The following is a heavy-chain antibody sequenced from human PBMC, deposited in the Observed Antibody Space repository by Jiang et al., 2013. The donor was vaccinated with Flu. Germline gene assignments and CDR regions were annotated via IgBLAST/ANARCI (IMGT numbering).Heavy chain of an antibody. CDR1: GGSINNYY. J-gene: IGHJ4*02. V-gene: IGHV4-59*01. Sequence: GPGLVKPSETLSLTCIVSGGSINNYYWSWIRQPPGKGLEWIGYIYYSGSTNYNPSLKSRVTISVDTSQNQFSLKLRSVTAADTAVYYCARAGYSKFDYWGQGTLVTVSS. D-gene: IGHD4-11*01. CDR3: ARAGYSKFDY. CDR2: IYYSGST.